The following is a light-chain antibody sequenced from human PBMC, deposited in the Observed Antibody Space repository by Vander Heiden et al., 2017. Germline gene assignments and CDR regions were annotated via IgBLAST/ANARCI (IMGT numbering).Light chain of an antibody. CDR1: QGISSY. V-gene: IGKV1-8*01. CDR3: QQYYSYPQT. J-gene: IGKJ1*01. CDR2: AAS. Sequence: AIRMTPSPSSFSASTGDRVTITCRASQGISSYLAWYQQKPGKAPKLLIYAASTLQSGVPSRFSGSGSGTDFTLTISCLQSEDFATYYCQQYYSYPQTFGQGTKVEI.